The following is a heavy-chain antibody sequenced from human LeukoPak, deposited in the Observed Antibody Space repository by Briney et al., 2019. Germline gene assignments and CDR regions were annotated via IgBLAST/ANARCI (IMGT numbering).Heavy chain of an antibody. CDR3: ARDRPWGWLLLRDWFDP. V-gene: IGHV4-34*01. Sequence: KAGGSLRLSCAASGFIFSDYWMSWVRQPPGKGLEWIGEINHSGSTNYNPSLKSRVTISVDTSKNQFSLKLSSVTAADTAVYYCARDRPWGWLLLRDWFDPWGQGTLVTVSS. CDR1: GFIFSDYW. D-gene: IGHD3-22*01. J-gene: IGHJ5*02. CDR2: INHSGST.